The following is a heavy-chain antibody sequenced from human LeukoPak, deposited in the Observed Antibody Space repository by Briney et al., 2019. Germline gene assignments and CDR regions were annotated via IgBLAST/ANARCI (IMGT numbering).Heavy chain of an antibody. Sequence: ASVKVSCKGSGYTFTGYYMHWVRQAPGQGLEWMGRINPNSGGTNYAQKFQGRVTMTRDTSISTAYMELSRLRSDDTAVYYCARTLGYCSSTSCYLFDYWGQGTLVTVSS. D-gene: IGHD2-2*01. V-gene: IGHV1-2*06. J-gene: IGHJ4*02. CDR3: ARTLGYCSSTSCYLFDY. CDR1: GYTFTGYY. CDR2: INPNSGGT.